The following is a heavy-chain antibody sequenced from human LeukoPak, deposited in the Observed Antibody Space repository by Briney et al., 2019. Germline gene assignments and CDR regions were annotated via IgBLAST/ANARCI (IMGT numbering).Heavy chain of an antibody. CDR1: GFTFSSYW. CDR3: AKDRWLQPKYYFDY. CDR2: IKQDGSEK. Sequence: GGSLRLSCAASGFTFSSYWMSWVRQAPGKGLEWVANIKQDGSEKYYVDSVKGRFTISRDNAKNSLYLQMNSLRAEDTALYYCAKDRWLQPKYYFDYWGQGTLVTVSS. D-gene: IGHD5-24*01. J-gene: IGHJ4*02. V-gene: IGHV3-7*03.